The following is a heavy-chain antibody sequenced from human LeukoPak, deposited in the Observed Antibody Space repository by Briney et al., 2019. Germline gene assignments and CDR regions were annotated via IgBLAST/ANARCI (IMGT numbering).Heavy chain of an antibody. CDR3: ARVKPTVATADY. J-gene: IGHJ4*02. CDR2: IWYDGSNK. V-gene: IGHV3-33*01. CDR1: GFTFSSYG. D-gene: IGHD5-12*01. Sequence: PGRSLRLSCAASGFTFSSYGMHWVRQAPGKGLEWVAVIWYDGSNKYYADSVKSRFTISRDNSKNTLYLQMNSLRAEDTAVYYCARVKPTVATADYWGQGTLVTVSS.